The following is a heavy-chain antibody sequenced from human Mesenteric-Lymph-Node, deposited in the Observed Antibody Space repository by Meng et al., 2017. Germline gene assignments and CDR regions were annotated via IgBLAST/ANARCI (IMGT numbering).Heavy chain of an antibody. J-gene: IGHJ4*02. CDR1: GGSVSSGSYY. CDR3: ARDIADSSGSFDY. D-gene: IGHD3-22*01. V-gene: IGHV4-39*07. CDR2: IYYSGST. Sequence: SETLSLTCTVSGGSVSSGSYYWSWIRQPPGKGLEWIGSIYYSGSTYYNPSLKSRVTISVDTSKNQFSLKLSSVTAADTAVYYCARDIADSSGSFDYWGQGTLVTVSS.